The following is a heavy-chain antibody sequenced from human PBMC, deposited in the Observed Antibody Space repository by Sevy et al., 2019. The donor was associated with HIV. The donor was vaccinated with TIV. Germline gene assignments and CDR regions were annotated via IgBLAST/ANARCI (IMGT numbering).Heavy chain of an antibody. Sequence: SETLSLTCTVSGGSISSSSYYWGWIRQPPGKGLEWIGSIYYSGSTYYNPSLKSRVTISVDTSKNQFSLKLSSVTAADTAVYYCARPIRASFRGQGAFDYWGQGTLVTVSS. J-gene: IGHJ4*02. CDR3: ARPIRASFRGQGAFDY. V-gene: IGHV4-39*01. D-gene: IGHD3-16*01. CDR1: GGSISSSSYY. CDR2: IYYSGST.